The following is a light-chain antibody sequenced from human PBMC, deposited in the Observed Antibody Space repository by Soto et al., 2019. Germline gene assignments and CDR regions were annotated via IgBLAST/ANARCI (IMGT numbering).Light chain of an antibody. CDR3: QQRSNWPPRFT. CDR2: DAS. Sequence: EIVLTQSPATLSLSPGDRATLSCRASQSVSSYLAWYQQKPGQAPRLLIYDASNRATGIPARFSGSGSGTDFTLTISSLEPEDFAVYYCQQRSNWPPRFTFGQWTRLEIK. V-gene: IGKV3-11*01. J-gene: IGKJ5*01. CDR1: QSVSSY.